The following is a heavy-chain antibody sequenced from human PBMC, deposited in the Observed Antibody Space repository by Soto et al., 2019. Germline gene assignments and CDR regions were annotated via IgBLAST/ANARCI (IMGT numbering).Heavy chain of an antibody. Sequence: GGSLRLSCATSGFSFNDYAMYWVRQAPGQGLEWVSIISSDGHHQFYLDNLRGRFTVSRDNSKNTLYLQMNSLRPEDTAVYYCSRGTYYPQSSGLHADYWGPGTVVTVSS. CDR1: GFSFNDYA. V-gene: IGHV3-30*03. CDR3: SRGTYYPQSSGLHADY. D-gene: IGHD3-22*01. CDR2: ISSDGHHQ. J-gene: IGHJ4*02.